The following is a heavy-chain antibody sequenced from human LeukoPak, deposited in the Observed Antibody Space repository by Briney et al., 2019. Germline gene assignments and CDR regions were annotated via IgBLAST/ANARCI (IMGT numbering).Heavy chain of an antibody. Sequence: SETLSLTCAVYGGAFSGYYWSWIRQPPGKGLEWIGEINHSGSTNYNPSLKSRVTISIDTSKNQFSLKLSSVTAADTALYYCARGPGTWYYYWGQGTLVTVSS. J-gene: IGHJ4*02. D-gene: IGHD6-13*01. CDR1: GGAFSGYY. CDR3: ARGPGTWYYY. V-gene: IGHV4-34*01. CDR2: INHSGST.